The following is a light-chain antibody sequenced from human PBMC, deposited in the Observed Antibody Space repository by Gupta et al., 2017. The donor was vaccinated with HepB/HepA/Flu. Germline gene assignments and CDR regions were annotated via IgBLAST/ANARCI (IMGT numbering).Light chain of an antibody. J-gene: IGKJ1*01. Sequence: DIQMTQSPSSLSASVGDRVTITCRARQSISRYLHWYQQKPGEAPNHLVYCASSMQSGVPSRFSGSESGTDFTLTIRSLQPENFATYYCQQSYDTPWTFGQGTKVEIK. CDR2: CAS. CDR1: QSISRY. CDR3: QQSYDTPWT. V-gene: IGKV1-39*01.